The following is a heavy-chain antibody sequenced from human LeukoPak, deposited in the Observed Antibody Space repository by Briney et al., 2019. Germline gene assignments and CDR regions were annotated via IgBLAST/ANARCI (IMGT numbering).Heavy chain of an antibody. D-gene: IGHD4-17*01. J-gene: IGHJ6*03. CDR1: GFTFSSYW. CDR2: IKQDGSEK. Sequence: GGSLRLSCAASGFTFSSYWMSWVRQAPGKGLEWVANIKQDGSEKYYVDSVKGRFTISRDNAKNSLYLQMNSLRAEDTAVYYCARVGHGDYVYYYYYYMDVWGKGTTVTVSS. CDR3: ARVGHGDYVYYYYYYMDV. V-gene: IGHV3-7*01.